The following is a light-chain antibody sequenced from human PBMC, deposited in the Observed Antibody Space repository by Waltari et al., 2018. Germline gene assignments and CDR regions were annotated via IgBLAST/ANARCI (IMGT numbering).Light chain of an antibody. Sequence: ETVMTQSPATLSVSPGGRVTLSCRVSQSVSSNLAWYQQNPGQAPRLLIFGASTRATGIPARFSGSGFGTEFTLTISSLQSEDFAVYYCQQYNNWPVAFGQGTKLEIK. CDR3: QQYNNWPVA. J-gene: IGKJ2*01. CDR1: QSVSSN. V-gene: IGKV3-15*01. CDR2: GAS.